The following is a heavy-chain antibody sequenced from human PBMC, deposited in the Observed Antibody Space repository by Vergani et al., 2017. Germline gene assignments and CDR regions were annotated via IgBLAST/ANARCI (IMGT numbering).Heavy chain of an antibody. V-gene: IGHV3-72*01. CDR3: VRGKGSNSNDHLFVI. J-gene: IGHJ3*02. Sequence: EVQVVESGGGLVKPGGSLRLSCAASGFIFSDHYMDWVRQAPGKGLEWVGRIRKKGNDYTTQYAASVKGRFTIAKANKKVYLYLQINTLQSADTALYYCVRGKGSNSNDHLFVIWGQGTLVTVSS. CDR1: GFIFSDHY. D-gene: IGHD1-1*01. CDR2: IRKKGNDYTT.